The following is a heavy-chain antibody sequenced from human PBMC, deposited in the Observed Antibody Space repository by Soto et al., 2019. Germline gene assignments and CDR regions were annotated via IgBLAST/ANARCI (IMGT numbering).Heavy chain of an antibody. J-gene: IGHJ4*02. D-gene: IGHD4-4*01. CDR3: AKLINSDSDY. Sequence: GSLRLSCAASGVTFSSYAMSWVRQAPGKGLEWVSSISGSGDITNYADSVKGRFTISRDNSKNTLYLQMYSLRAEDTAVYYCAKLINSDSDYWGQGTLVIVSS. CDR2: ISGSGDIT. V-gene: IGHV3-23*01. CDR1: GVTFSSYA.